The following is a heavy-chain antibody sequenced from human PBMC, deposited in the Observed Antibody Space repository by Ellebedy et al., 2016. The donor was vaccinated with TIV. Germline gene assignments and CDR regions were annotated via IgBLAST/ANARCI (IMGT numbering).Heavy chain of an antibody. CDR3: TTRGSDISRDY. J-gene: IGHJ4*02. CDR1: GFTFSSYW. CDR2: IKSKTDGGTT. D-gene: IGHD3-9*01. Sequence: GGSLRLXXAASGFTFSSYWMSWVRQAPGKGLEWVGRIKSKTDGGTTDYAAPVKGRFTISRDDSKNTLYLQMNSLKTEDTAVYYCTTRGSDISRDYWGQGTLVTVSS. V-gene: IGHV3-15*01.